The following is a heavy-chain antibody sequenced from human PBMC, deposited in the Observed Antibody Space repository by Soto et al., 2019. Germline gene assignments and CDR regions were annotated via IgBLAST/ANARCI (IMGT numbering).Heavy chain of an antibody. CDR1: GFSLFTYGVG. CDR2: IYWNDDK. V-gene: IGHV2-5*01. CDR3: ALRGFFAGDSCYSA. D-gene: IGHD2-15*01. Sequence: QFTLKESGPTLVKPAQTLTLTCTVSGFSLFTYGVGVAWIRQSPGQSLEWLALIYWNDDKFYSPFLRSSLTITKDTSKSQVVLTMTNMDTVDTATAYCALRGFFAGDSCYSAWGQGSLVTVSS. J-gene: IGHJ5*02.